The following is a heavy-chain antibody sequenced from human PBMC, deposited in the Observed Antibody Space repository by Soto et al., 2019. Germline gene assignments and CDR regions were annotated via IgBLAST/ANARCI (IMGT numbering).Heavy chain of an antibody. CDR1: GASITSTTYF. Sequence: SETLSLTCTLSGASITSTTYFWAWIRQPPGKGLEWVGCIYYSGNTHYNPSLKSRVTISVDRSKNQFSLKLSSVTAADTAVYYCARVPYYYDSSGRIDSWGQGMLVTVSS. CDR2: IYYSGNT. CDR3: ARVPYYYDSSGRIDS. V-gene: IGHV4-30-4*08. J-gene: IGHJ4*02. D-gene: IGHD3-22*01.